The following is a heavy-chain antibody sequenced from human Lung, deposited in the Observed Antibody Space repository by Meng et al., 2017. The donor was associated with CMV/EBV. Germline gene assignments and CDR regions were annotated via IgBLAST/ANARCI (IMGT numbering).Heavy chain of an antibody. CDR2: ISSSSNYI. J-gene: IGHJ4*02. V-gene: IGHV3-21*01. CDR3: ARGDGIGDTSGYYY. D-gene: IGHD3-22*01. Sequence: GESLKISCAASGFTFSSYSMNWVRQTPGKGLEWVSSISSSSNYIYYADSVKGRFTISRDNAKNSLYLQMNSLRAEDTAVYYCARGDGIGDTSGYYYWGQGTLVTVSS. CDR1: GFTFSSYS.